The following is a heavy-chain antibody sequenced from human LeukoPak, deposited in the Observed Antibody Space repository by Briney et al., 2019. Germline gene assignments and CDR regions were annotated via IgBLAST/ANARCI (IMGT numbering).Heavy chain of an antibody. J-gene: IGHJ5*02. D-gene: IGHD4-23*01. Sequence: SETLSLTCTVSGGSISSSNYYWGWIRQPPGKGLEWIASIYYSGSTYYNPSLKSRVTISVDTSKNQFSLKLSSVTAADTAVYYCARQHKYGGNALDPWGQGTLVTVSS. CDR2: IYYSGST. CDR3: ARQHKYGGNALDP. CDR1: GGSISSSNYY. V-gene: IGHV4-39*01.